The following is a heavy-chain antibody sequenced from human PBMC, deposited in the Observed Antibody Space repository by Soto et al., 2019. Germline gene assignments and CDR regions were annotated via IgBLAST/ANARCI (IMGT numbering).Heavy chain of an antibody. Sequence: SETLSLTCSVSGGTCCDYSLNWIRQPLGKGLEWIGYIFYIGETKYNPSTTLWSRVTISTDTSKNQVPLTLTSVTAADTADYYCARGSNSNFEGPIFWGQGTLVTVSS. CDR3: ARGSNSNFEGPIF. V-gene: IGHV4-59*13. CDR2: IFYIGET. CDR1: GGTCCDYS. J-gene: IGHJ4*02. D-gene: IGHD4-4*01.